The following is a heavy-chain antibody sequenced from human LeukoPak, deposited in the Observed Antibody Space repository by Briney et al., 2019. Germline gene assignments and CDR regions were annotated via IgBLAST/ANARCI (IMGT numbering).Heavy chain of an antibody. J-gene: IGHJ4*02. CDR1: GYTFVSYG. D-gene: IGHD5/OR15-5a*01. CDR2: ISPYNGKTNT. Sequence: GASVKVSCKASGYTFVSYGISWVRQAPGQGRGRMGWISPYNGKTNTNYAEKFQGRVTMTTDTSTTTSYMELRSLSSDDTAVYYCARGELGSRVYYSIYWGQGTLVTVSS. CDR3: ARGELGSRVYYSIY. V-gene: IGHV1-18*01.